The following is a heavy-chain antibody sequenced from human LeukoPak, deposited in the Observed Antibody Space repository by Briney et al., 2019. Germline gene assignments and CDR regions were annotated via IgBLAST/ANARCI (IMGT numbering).Heavy chain of an antibody. CDR3: ARHTTHGDYNPNDY. J-gene: IGHJ4*02. Sequence: GRSLRLSCAASGFTFSSYAMHWVRQAPGKGLEWVAVISYDGSNKYYADSVKGRFTISRDNSKNTLYLLMNSLRAEDTAVYYCARHTTHGDYNPNDYWGQGTLVAVSS. V-gene: IGHV3-30-3*01. CDR1: GFTFSSYA. D-gene: IGHD3-16*01. CDR2: ISYDGSNK.